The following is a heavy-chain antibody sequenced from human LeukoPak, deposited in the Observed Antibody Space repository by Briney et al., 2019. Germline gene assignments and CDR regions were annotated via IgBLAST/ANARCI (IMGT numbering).Heavy chain of an antibody. Sequence: SETLSLTCAVSGASISSNDWWIWVRQPPGKGVEWIGEIHHSGSTNYNPSLKSRVTLSVDRSKNQFSLNLGSVTAADTAVYYCARVRPLEGGNYYYGMDVWGQGTTVTVSS. CDR3: ARVRPLEGGNYYYGMDV. CDR1: GASISSNDW. D-gene: IGHD2-15*01. V-gene: IGHV4-4*02. J-gene: IGHJ6*02. CDR2: IHHSGST.